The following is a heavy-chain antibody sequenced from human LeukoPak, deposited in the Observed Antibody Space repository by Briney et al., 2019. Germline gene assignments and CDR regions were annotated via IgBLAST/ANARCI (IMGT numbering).Heavy chain of an antibody. D-gene: IGHD3-22*01. V-gene: IGHV4-34*01. CDR3: ARHKPLDYYYDSSGNFDY. J-gene: IGHJ4*02. CDR1: GGSFSGYY. Sequence: SETLSLTCAVYGGSFSGYYWSWIRQPPGKGLEWIGEINHSGSTNYNPSLKSRVTISVDTSKNQFSLKLSSVTAADTAVYYCARHKPLDYYYDSSGNFDYWGQGALVTVSS. CDR2: INHSGST.